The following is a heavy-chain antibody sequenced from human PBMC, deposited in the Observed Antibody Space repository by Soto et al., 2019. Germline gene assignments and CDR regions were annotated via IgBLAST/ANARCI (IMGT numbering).Heavy chain of an antibody. Sequence: QLRLQESGSGLVKPSQTLSLTCAVSGGSISSGGYSWSWIRQPPGKGLEWIGYIYHSGSTYYNPSLKSRVTISVDRSKNQLSLKLSSVTAADTAVYYCARSMTTVTTNDYWGQGSLVTVSS. CDR2: IYHSGST. V-gene: IGHV4-30-2*01. J-gene: IGHJ4*02. CDR1: GGSISSGGYS. D-gene: IGHD4-17*01. CDR3: ARSMTTVTTNDY.